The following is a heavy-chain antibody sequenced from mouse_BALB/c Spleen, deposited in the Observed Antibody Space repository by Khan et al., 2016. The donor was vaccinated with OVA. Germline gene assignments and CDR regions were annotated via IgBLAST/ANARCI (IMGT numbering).Heavy chain of an antibody. CDR1: GFTFSSYG. CDR3: ATSYYYGYYFDY. V-gene: IGHV5-17*02. CDR2: ISGDSSTI. D-gene: IGHD1-1*01. J-gene: IGHJ2*01. Sequence: EVELVESGGGLVQPGGSRKLSCAASGFTFSSYGMHWVRQAPEKGLEWVAYISGDSSTIYYADTVKGRFTISRDNPKNTLFLQMTSLMSEDTAMYYCATSYYYGYYFDYWGPGTTLPGAS.